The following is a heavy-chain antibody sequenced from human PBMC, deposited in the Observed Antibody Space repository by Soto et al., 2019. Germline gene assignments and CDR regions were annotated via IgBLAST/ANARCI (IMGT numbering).Heavy chain of an antibody. V-gene: IGHV1-69*02. CDR2: IIPILGIA. D-gene: IGHD5-12*01. CDR1: GGTFSSYT. CDR3: ESLRHSGYDFV. J-gene: IGHJ6*02. Sequence: QVQLVQSGAEVKKPGSSVKVSCKASGGTFSSYTISWVRQAPGQGLEWMGRIIPILGIANYAQKFQGRVMITADKSTSTPYLGLSSLRSEDTAVYYCESLRHSGYDFVWGQGPTVTVSS.